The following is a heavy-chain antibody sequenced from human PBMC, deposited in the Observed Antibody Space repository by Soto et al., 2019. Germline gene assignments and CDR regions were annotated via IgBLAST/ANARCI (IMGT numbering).Heavy chain of an antibody. J-gene: IGHJ6*02. CDR2: IIPIFGTA. V-gene: IGHV1-69*13. D-gene: IGHD5-12*01. Sequence: SVKVSCKASGGTFSSYAISWVRQAPGQGLEWMGGIIPIFGTANYAQKFQGRVTITADESTSTAYMELSSLRSEDTAVYYCASKDSGYSGYDNYYYYGMDVWGQGTTVTVSS. CDR3: ASKDSGYSGYDNYYYYGMDV. CDR1: GGTFSSYA.